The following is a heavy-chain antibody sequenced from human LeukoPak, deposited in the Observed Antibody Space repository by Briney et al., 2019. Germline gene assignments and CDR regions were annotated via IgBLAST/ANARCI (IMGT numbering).Heavy chain of an antibody. J-gene: IGHJ3*02. Sequence: ASVKVSCKASGYTFTGYYMHWVRQAPGQGLEWMGWINPNSGGTNYAQKFQGRVTMTRDTSISTAYMELSRLRSDDTAVYYCAREAPTYCTNGVCLSFDAFDIWGQGTMVTVSS. V-gene: IGHV1-2*02. CDR3: AREAPTYCTNGVCLSFDAFDI. CDR1: GYTFTGYY. CDR2: INPNSGGT. D-gene: IGHD2-8*01.